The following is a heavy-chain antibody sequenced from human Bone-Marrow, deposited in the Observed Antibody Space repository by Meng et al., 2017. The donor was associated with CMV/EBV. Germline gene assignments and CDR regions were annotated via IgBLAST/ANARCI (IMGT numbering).Heavy chain of an antibody. CDR1: GGSFSGYY. J-gene: IGHJ5*02. Sequence: SETLSLTCAVYGGSFSGYYWSWIRQPPGKGLEWIGEINHSGSTNYNPSPKSRVTISVDTSKNQFSLKLSSVTAADTAVYYCASGGMAVAGTGGWFDPWGQGTLVSVSS. D-gene: IGHD6-19*01. V-gene: IGHV4-34*01. CDR3: ASGGMAVAGTGGWFDP. CDR2: INHSGST.